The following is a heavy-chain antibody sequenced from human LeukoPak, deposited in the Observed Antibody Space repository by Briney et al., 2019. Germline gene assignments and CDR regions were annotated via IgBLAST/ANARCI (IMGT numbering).Heavy chain of an antibody. CDR3: ARWGGAVLDY. CDR1: RGTFSGYY. CDR2: INHSGST. D-gene: IGHD1-26*01. Sequence: PAETLPLNLAGHRGTFSGYYWSWIRQPPGKGLEWIGEINHSGSTNYNPSLKSRVTISVDTSKNQFSLKLSSVTAADTAVYYCARWGGAVLDYWGQGTLVTVSS. J-gene: IGHJ4*02. V-gene: IGHV4-34*01.